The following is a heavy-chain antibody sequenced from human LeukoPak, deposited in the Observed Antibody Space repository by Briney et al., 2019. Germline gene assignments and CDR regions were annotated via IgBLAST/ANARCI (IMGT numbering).Heavy chain of an antibody. D-gene: IGHD7-27*01. CDR3: GRGHWGLDY. CDR1: GFTFGIYA. V-gene: IGHV3-21*05. CDR2: ISNSGREI. Sequence: PGGPLRLPCAASGFTFGIYAMTGARQPPGKGREWVSYISNSGREINYAESVKGRFTISRNNAMSSLYLQMNSLRVEDTAVYYCGRGHWGLDYWGEGTLVTVSS. J-gene: IGHJ4*02.